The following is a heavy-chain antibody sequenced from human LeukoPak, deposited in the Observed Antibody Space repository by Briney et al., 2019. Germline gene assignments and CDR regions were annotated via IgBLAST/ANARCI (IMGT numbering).Heavy chain of an antibody. J-gene: IGHJ6*02. V-gene: IGHV1-2*02. CDR2: INPKSGGT. D-gene: IGHD5-18*01. CDR1: GYTFTGYY. CDR3: ARDGPGYSYGRPPNYGMAV. Sequence: GASVKVSRQASGYTFTGYYMHWVRPAPGQGLEWMGWINPKSGGTNYAQKFQGRVTMTRDTSISTAYMELSTLRSDNTAVYYCARDGPGYSYGRPPNYGMAVWGQGTTLTVSS.